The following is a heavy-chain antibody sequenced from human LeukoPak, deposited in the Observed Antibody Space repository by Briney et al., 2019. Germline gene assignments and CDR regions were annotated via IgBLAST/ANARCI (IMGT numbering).Heavy chain of an antibody. CDR2: ISNGGGHI. D-gene: IGHD3-16*02. CDR3: ARGFSSYPAE. V-gene: IGHV3-11*01. J-gene: IGHJ4*02. CDR1: GFTFDDYY. Sequence: GGSLRLSCAASGFTFDDYYMSWIRQAPGEGLDWVSYISNGGGHISYADSVKGRFTISRDNTKNSLYLHMDSLRADDTAVYYCARGFSSYPAEWGQGTLVTISP.